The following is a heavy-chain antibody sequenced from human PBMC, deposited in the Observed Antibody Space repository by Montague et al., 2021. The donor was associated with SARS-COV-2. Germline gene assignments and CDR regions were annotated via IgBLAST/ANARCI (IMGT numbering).Heavy chain of an antibody. CDR3: ATYYDILTGYYIDAFDI. Sequence: SETLSLTCTVSGGSISSSSYYWGWIRQPPGKGLVWIVSIYDSGSTYYNPSLKSRVTISVDTSKNQFSLKLSSVTAADTAVYYWATYYDILTGYYIDAFDIWGQGTMVTVSS. V-gene: IGHV4-39*01. J-gene: IGHJ3*02. D-gene: IGHD3-9*01. CDR1: GGSISSSSYY. CDR2: IYDSGST.